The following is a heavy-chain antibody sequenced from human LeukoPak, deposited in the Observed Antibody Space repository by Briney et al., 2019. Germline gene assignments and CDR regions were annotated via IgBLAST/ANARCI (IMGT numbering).Heavy chain of an antibody. V-gene: IGHV1-2*02. Sequence: GASVKVSCKASGYTFTGYYMHWVRQAPGQGLEWMGWINPNSGGTNYAQKFQGRVTMTRDTSISTAYMELSRLKSDDTAVYYCATRRPDYGDHRPSLDIWGQATMVTVSS. CDR3: ATRRPDYGDHRPSLDI. D-gene: IGHD4-17*01. CDR2: INPNSGGT. CDR1: GYTFTGYY. J-gene: IGHJ3*02.